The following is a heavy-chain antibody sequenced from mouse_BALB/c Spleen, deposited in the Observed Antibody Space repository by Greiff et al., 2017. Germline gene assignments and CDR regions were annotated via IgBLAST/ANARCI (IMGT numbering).Heavy chain of an antibody. CDR2: IYPGSGST. CDR1: GYTFTSYW. J-gene: IGHJ2*01. CDR3: TSSYYYYGSSYRFDY. V-gene: IGHV1S22*01. D-gene: IGHD1-1*01. Sequence: LQQPGSELVRPGASVKLSCKASGYTFTSYWMHWVKQRPGQGLEWIGNIYPGSGSTNYDEKFKSKATLTVDTSSSTAYMQLSSLTSEDSAVYYCTSSYYYYGSSYRFDYWGQGTTLTVSS.